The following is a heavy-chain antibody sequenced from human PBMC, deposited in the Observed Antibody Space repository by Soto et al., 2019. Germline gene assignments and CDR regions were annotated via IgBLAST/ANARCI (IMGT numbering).Heavy chain of an antibody. J-gene: IGHJ6*02. V-gene: IGHV3-9*01. Sequence: PGGSLRLSCAASGFRFEDYAMHWVRQAPGKGLEWVSGIAWNSDIIGYVDSVKGRFTISRDNGKNSLYLQMNSLRPEDTALYYCAKYHYGSAIYGMYVWGQGTTVTVAS. CDR2: IAWNSDII. CDR3: AKYHYGSAIYGMYV. D-gene: IGHD3-10*01. CDR1: GFRFEDYA.